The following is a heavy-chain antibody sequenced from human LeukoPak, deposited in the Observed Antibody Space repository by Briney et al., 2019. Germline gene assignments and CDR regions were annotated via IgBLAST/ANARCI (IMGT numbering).Heavy chain of an antibody. CDR1: GFSFSSYY. CDR3: AREPPMARYYHGMDV. J-gene: IGHJ6*02. CDR2: IYSGGSI. V-gene: IGHV3-66*01. D-gene: IGHD3-10*01. Sequence: GGSLRLSCAASGFSFSSYYMHWVRQAPGKGLEWVSVIYSGGSIYYADSVKGRFIISRDNSKNTLDLQLNSLRAEDTAVYYCAREPPMARYYHGMDVWGQGTTVTVSS.